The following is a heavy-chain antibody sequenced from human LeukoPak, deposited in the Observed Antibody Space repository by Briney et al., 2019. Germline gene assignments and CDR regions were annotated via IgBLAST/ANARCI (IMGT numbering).Heavy chain of an antibody. CDR3: VRDRSYGSQYYYYIDV. D-gene: IGHD4-17*01. Sequence: GGSLRLSCTASGFTFTSCAMNWVRQTPGKGLEWVSYISASSANIHYAVSVKGRFTVSRDNAKNSLYLQMNSLTAEDTATYYCVRDRSYGSQYYYYIDVWGSGTTVTVSS. V-gene: IGHV3-48*01. CDR1: GFTFTSCA. J-gene: IGHJ6*03. CDR2: ISASSANI.